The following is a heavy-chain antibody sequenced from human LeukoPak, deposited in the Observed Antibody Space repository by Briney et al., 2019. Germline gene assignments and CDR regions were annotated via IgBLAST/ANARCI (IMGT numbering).Heavy chain of an antibody. CDR1: GYTFTGYY. Sequence: ASVKVSCKASGYTFTGYYMHWVRQAPGQGLEWMGWISAYNGNTNYAQKLQGRVTMTTDTSTSTAYMELRSLRSDDTAVYYCARSGLWFGEGHYYMDVWGKGTTVTISS. D-gene: IGHD3-10*01. J-gene: IGHJ6*03. CDR2: ISAYNGNT. V-gene: IGHV1-18*04. CDR3: ARSGLWFGEGHYYMDV.